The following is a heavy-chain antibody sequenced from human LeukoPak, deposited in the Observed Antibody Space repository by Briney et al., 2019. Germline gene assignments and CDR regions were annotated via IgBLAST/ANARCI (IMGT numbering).Heavy chain of an antibody. CDR3: ARGHRGYSYGYGPRDAFDI. Sequence: SETLSLTCAVYGGSFSGYYWSWIRQPPGNGLEWIGEINHSGSTNYNPSLKSRVTISVDTSKNQFSLKLSSVTAADTAVYYCARGHRGYSYGYGPRDAFDIWGQGTMVTVSS. CDR1: GGSFSGYY. J-gene: IGHJ3*02. V-gene: IGHV4-34*01. D-gene: IGHD5-18*01. CDR2: INHSGST.